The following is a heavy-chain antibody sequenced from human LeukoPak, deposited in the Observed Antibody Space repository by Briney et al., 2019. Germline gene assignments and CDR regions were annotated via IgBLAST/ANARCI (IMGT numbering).Heavy chain of an antibody. J-gene: IGHJ4*02. CDR2: IYYTGNT. CDR1: GGSISNSY. D-gene: IGHD1-26*01. V-gene: IGHV4-59*01. Sequence: SETLSLTCTVSGGSISNSYWSWIRQPPGKGLEWIAYIYYTGNTKYSPSLKSRVTISVDTSKNQFSLRLSSVTAADTAVYYCARDSGSSPTFDYWGQGTLVTVSS. CDR3: ARDSGSSPTFDY.